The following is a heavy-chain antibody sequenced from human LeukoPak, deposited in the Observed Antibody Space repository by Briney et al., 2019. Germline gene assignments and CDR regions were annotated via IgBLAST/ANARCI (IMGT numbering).Heavy chain of an antibody. CDR1: GFTFSSYS. D-gene: IGHD3-16*01. CDR2: ISSGSAFI. CDR3: ARDLAVKGDRDAFDI. Sequence: GGSLRLSCTASGFTFSSYSMNWVRQAPGKGLEWVSSISSGSAFIYYADSVKSRFTISRDNAKKSLYLQMNSLRAEDTAVYYCARDLAVKGDRDAFDIWGQGTMVTVSP. V-gene: IGHV3-21*01. J-gene: IGHJ3*02.